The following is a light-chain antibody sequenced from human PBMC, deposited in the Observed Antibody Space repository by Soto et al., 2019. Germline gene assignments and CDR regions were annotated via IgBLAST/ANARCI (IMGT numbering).Light chain of an antibody. CDR1: ESVRNNY. Sequence: EIVMTQSPASLSVSPGERATLSCRASESVRNNYLAWSPRKPGQAPRLLIYGASNRATGSPDRFSGSGSGTDFTITISRLEPEDLAVYYCQQYGISGTFGQGTKVDIK. CDR2: GAS. J-gene: IGKJ1*01. CDR3: QQYGISGT. V-gene: IGKV3-20*01.